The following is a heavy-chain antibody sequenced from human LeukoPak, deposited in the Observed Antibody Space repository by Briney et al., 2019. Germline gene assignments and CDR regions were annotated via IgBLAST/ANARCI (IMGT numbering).Heavy chain of an antibody. Sequence: GGSLRLSCAASGFTVSSNYMSWVRQAPGKGLEWVSVIYSGGSTYYADSVKGRFTISRDNSKNTLYLQMNSLRAEDTAVYYCARGTETVPYDGAFDPWGQGTLVTVSS. CDR3: ARGTETVPYDGAFDP. D-gene: IGHD4-17*01. CDR2: IYSGGST. CDR1: GFTVSSNY. V-gene: IGHV3-66*01. J-gene: IGHJ5*02.